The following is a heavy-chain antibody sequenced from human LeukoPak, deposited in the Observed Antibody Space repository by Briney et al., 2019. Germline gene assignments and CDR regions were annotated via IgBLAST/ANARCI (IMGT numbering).Heavy chain of an antibody. CDR2: IHYSGSA. CDR3: ARERDSNYYDSRGYSDAFDI. Sequence: SETLSLTCTVSGGSIRSGAYFWSWIRQRPGKGLEWIGYIHYSGSAYCNPSLKSRITVSVDTTKNQFSLKLSSVTAADTAVYYCARERDSNYYDSRGYSDAFDIWGQGTMVTVSS. V-gene: IGHV4-31*03. CDR1: GGSIRSGAYF. D-gene: IGHD3-22*01. J-gene: IGHJ3*02.